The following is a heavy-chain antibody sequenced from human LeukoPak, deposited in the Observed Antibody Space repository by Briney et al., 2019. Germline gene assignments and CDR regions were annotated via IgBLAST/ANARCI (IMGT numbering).Heavy chain of an antibody. J-gene: IGHJ5*02. Sequence: ASETLSLTCTVSGGSISSGSYYWGWIRQPPGTGLEWIANVCYNGNTAYNPSLRSRVTISIETSKSQFSLRLNSVTAADTAVYYCARVGWGDAAAHPNWLDPWGQGTLVTVSS. D-gene: IGHD6-6*01. CDR2: VCYNGNT. CDR3: ARVGWGDAAAHPNWLDP. CDR1: GGSISSGSYY. V-gene: IGHV4-39*07.